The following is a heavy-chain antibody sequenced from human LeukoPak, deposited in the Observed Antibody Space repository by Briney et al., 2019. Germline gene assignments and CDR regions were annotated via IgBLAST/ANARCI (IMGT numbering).Heavy chain of an antibody. CDR1: GFTFSSYA. J-gene: IGHJ6*02. Sequence: PGRSLRLSCAASGFTFSSYAMHWVRQAPGKGLEWVAVISYDGSNKYYADSVKGRFTISRDNSKNTLYLQMNSLRAEDTAVYYCAREGWSPTVVTRGNYYYYGMDVWGQGTTVTVSS. CDR3: AREGWSPTVVTRGNYYYYGMDV. D-gene: IGHD4-23*01. CDR2: ISYDGSNK. V-gene: IGHV3-30-3*01.